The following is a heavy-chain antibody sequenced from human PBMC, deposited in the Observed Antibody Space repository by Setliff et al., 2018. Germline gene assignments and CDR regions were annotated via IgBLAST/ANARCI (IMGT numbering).Heavy chain of an antibody. D-gene: IGHD3-3*01. CDR1: GYTFTDHY. CDR2: INPNNGGT. Sequence: ASVKVSCKASGYTFTDHYLYWVRQAPGLGLECMGRINPNNGGTNYAQKFQGRVTLTRDTSITTVYMELSTLTSDDTAVYYCVREGLSFGPGCCPNWLDPWGQGTLVTVSS. CDR3: VREGLSFGPGCCPNWLDP. J-gene: IGHJ5*02. V-gene: IGHV1-2*06.